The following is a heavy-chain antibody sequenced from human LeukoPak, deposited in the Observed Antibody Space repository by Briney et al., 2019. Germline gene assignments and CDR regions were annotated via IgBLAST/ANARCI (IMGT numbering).Heavy chain of an antibody. V-gene: IGHV1-46*01. Sequence: ASVKVSCKASGYTFTGYDMHWVRQAPGQGLEWMGIINPSGGSTSYAQKFQGRVTKTTDTSTSTVYMELSSLRSEDTAVYYCARGQPGDRSCVGYWGQGTLVIVSS. CDR2: INPSGGST. CDR1: GYTFTGYD. J-gene: IGHJ4*02. CDR3: ARGQPGDRSCVGY. D-gene: IGHD3-22*01.